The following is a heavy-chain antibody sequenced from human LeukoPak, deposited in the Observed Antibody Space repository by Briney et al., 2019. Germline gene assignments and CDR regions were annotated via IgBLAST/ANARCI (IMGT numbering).Heavy chain of an antibody. CDR1: GFPFSSHA. V-gene: IGHV3-23*01. J-gene: IGHJ5*02. Sequence: GGSLRLSCAASGFPFSSHALSWVRQPPGKGLEWVAAISNGKTYYADSVRGRFAISRDDSTNTVYLHMNSLRDEDTALYHCVREAGYCAPVCVKTNWFDPWGQGTLVTVSS. D-gene: IGHD2-15*01. CDR3: VREAGYCAPVCVKTNWFDP. CDR2: ISNGKT.